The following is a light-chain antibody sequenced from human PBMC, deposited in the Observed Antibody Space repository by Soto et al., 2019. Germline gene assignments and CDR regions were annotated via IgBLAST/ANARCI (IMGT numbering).Light chain of an antibody. CDR3: LQRSNWPRT. CDR2: DAS. CDR1: QSVSNN. Sequence: EIVLTQSPATLSLSPGERATLSCRASQSVSNNLAWYQQRPGQAPRLLIYDASSRATAIPDRFSGSGSGTDFTRTISSLEPEDFAVYYCLQRSNWPRTFGQGTKLEIK. V-gene: IGKV3-11*01. J-gene: IGKJ2*01.